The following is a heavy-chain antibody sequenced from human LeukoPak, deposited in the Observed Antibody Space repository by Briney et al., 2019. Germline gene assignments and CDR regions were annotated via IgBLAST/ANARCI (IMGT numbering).Heavy chain of an antibody. D-gene: IGHD4-23*01. J-gene: IGHJ4*02. CDR3: ARDLLLAPNPVVTPRFDY. CDR2: ISAYNCNT. Sequence: ASVKVSCKASGYTFTSYGISWVRQAPGQGLEWMGWISAYNCNTNYAQKLQGRVTMTTDTSTSTAYMELRSLRSDDTAVYYCARDLLLAPNPVVTPRFDYWGQGTLVTVSS. CDR1: GYTFTSYG. V-gene: IGHV1-18*01.